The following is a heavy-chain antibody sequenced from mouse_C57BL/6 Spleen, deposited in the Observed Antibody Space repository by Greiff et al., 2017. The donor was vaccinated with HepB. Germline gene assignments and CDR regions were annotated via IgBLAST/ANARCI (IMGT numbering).Heavy chain of an antibody. CDR2: IYPGSGST. J-gene: IGHJ2*01. CDR1: GYTFTSYW. V-gene: IGHV1-55*01. CDR3: ARSGLLPSYFDY. D-gene: IGHD2-3*01. Sequence: QVQLQQSGAELVKPGASVKMSCKASGYTFTSYWITWVKQRPGQGLEWIGDIYPGSGSTNYNEKFKSKATLTVDTSSSTAYMQLSSLTSEDSAVYYCARSGLLPSYFDYWGQGTTRTVSS.